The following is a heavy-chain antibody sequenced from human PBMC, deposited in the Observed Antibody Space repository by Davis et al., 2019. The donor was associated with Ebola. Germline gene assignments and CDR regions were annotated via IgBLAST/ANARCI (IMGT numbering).Heavy chain of an antibody. Sequence: PGGSLRLSCAASGFTFSSYWMHWVRQAPGKGLVWVSRINSDGSSTSYADSVKGRFTISRDNAKNTLYLQMNSLRAEDTAVYYCASIAAAGPYYYYYGMDVWGQGTTVTVSS. CDR3: ASIAAAGPYYYYYGMDV. J-gene: IGHJ6*02. CDR2: INSDGSST. D-gene: IGHD6-13*01. CDR1: GFTFSSYW. V-gene: IGHV3-74*01.